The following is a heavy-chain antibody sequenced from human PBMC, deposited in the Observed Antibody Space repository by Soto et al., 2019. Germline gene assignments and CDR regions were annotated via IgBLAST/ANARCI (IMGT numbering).Heavy chain of an antibody. Sequence: QVQLVESGGGVVQPGRSLRLSCAASGFTFSSYGMHWVRQAPGKGLEWVAVIWYDGSNKYYADSVKGRFTISRDNSKNTLYLQMNSLRAEDTAVYYCARDQGLLRYFALGYWGQGTLVTVSS. CDR2: IWYDGSNK. V-gene: IGHV3-33*01. CDR3: ARDQGLLRYFALGY. J-gene: IGHJ4*02. CDR1: GFTFSSYG. D-gene: IGHD3-9*01.